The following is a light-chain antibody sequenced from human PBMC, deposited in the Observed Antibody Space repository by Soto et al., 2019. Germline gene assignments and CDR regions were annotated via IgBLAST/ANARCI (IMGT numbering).Light chain of an antibody. V-gene: IGKV3-15*01. Sequence: EIVMTQSPATLSVSPGERATLSCRASQSVSSNLAWYQQKPGQAPRLLIYGASTRATGIPARFSGSGSGTDFTFTISTLQSEDLATYYCQQYDNIPLTFGPGTKVDIK. J-gene: IGKJ3*01. CDR3: QQYDNIPLT. CDR1: QSVSSN. CDR2: GAS.